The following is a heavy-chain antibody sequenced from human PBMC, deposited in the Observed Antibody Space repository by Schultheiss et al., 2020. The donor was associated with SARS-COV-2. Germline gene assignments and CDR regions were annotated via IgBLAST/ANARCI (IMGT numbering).Heavy chain of an antibody. D-gene: IGHD1-26*01. CDR3: ARDFSGGSYFDF. J-gene: IGHJ4*02. V-gene: IGHV4-59*12. CDR2: IYHSGST. Sequence: SQTLSLTCTVSGGSISSYYWSWIRQPPGKGLEWIGEIYHSGSTNHNPSLKSRVTMSIDTSKNQFSLNLNSVTAADTAVYYCARDFSGGSYFDFWGQGTLVTVSS. CDR1: GGSISSYY.